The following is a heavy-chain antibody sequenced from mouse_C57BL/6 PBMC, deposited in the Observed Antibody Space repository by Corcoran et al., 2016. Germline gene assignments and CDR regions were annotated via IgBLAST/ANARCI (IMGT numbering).Heavy chain of an antibody. CDR2: ISYDGSN. V-gene: IGHV3-6*01. CDR1: GYSITSGYY. Sequence: DVQLQESGPGLVKPSQSLSLTCSVTGYSITSGYYWNWIRQFPGNKLEWMGYISYDGSNNYNPSLKNRISITRDTSKNQFFLKLNSVTTEDTATYYCARDDYEAWFAYWGQGTLVTVSA. D-gene: IGHD2-4*01. CDR3: ARDDYEAWFAY. J-gene: IGHJ3*01.